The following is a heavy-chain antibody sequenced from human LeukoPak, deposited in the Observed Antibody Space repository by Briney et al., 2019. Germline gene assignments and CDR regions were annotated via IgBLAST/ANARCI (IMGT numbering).Heavy chain of an antibody. D-gene: IGHD5-18*01. CDR1: GFTFSSYS. J-gene: IGHJ4*02. CDR2: IGSSSSYI. Sequence: GSLRLSCAASGFTFSSYSMNWVRQAPGKGLEWVSSIGSSSSYIYYADSVKGRFTISRDNAKNSLHLQMNSLRAEDTAVYYCAASTKHTAMVDYWGQGTLVTVSS. V-gene: IGHV3-21*01. CDR3: AASTKHTAMVDY.